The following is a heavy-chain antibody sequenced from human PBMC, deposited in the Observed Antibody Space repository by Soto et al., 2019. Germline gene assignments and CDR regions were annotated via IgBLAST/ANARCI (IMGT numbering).Heavy chain of an antibody. CDR3: ARVSTYNWFDP. J-gene: IGHJ5*02. CDR2: IYYSGST. Sequence: PSETLSLTCTVSGGSISSGGYYWSWVRQHPGKGLEWIGYIYYSGSTYYNPSLKSRVTISVDTSKNQFSLKLSSVTAADTAVYYCARVSTYNWFDPWGQGTLVTVSS. V-gene: IGHV4-31*03. CDR1: GGSISSGGYY.